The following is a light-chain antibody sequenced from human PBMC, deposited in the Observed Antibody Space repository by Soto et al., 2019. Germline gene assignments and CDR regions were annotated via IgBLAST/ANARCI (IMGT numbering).Light chain of an antibody. CDR3: QQRSNWPPGYT. CDR2: DTF. J-gene: IGKJ2*01. V-gene: IGKV3D-20*02. Sequence: EIVLTQSPGALSLSPGERATLSCRASQSVSSSYLAWYQQKPGQAPRLLMYDTFNRATGIPARFNGSGSGTDFTLTISSLEPQDFAVYYCQQRSNWPPGYTFGQGTKVDIK. CDR1: QSVSSSY.